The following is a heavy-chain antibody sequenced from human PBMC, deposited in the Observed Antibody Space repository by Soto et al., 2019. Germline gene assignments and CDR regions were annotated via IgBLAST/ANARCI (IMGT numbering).Heavy chain of an antibody. Sequence: GGSLRLSCEASGFTFNTYSMHWVRQPPGKGLEWLAAIWYDGTQKYYADSVKGRFIISRDNSKKTLYLEMSSLRAEDTAVYYCARAGGTTVTGLWHFDSWGQGTLVTVSS. J-gene: IGHJ4*02. CDR2: IWYDGTQK. CDR3: ARAGGTTVTGLWHFDS. CDR1: GFTFNTYS. V-gene: IGHV3-33*01. D-gene: IGHD4-17*01.